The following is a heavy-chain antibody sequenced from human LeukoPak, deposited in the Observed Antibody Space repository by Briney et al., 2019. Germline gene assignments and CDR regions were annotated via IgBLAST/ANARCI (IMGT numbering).Heavy chain of an antibody. CDR2: ISSNGGST. J-gene: IGHJ4*02. D-gene: IGHD6-19*01. Sequence: PGGSLRLSCAASGFTFSSYAMPWVRQAPGKGLEYVSAISSNGGSTYYANSVKGRFTISRDNSKNTLYLQMGSLRAEDMAVYYCARGGTVAGIGFDYWGQGTLVTVSS. V-gene: IGHV3-64*01. CDR1: GFTFSSYA. CDR3: ARGGTVAGIGFDY.